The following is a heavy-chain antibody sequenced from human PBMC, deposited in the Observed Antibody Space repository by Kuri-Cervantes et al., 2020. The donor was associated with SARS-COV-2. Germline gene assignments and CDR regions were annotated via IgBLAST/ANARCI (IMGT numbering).Heavy chain of an antibody. Sequence: ASVKVSCKVSGYTLTELSMHWVRQAPGKGLEWMGGFDPEDGETIYAQKFQGRVTMTEDTSTDTAYMELSSLRSEDTAVYYCATTPPNYYYMDVWGKGTTVTVSS. CDR3: ATTPPNYYYMDV. CDR1: GYTLTELS. CDR2: FDPEDGET. V-gene: IGHV1-24*01. J-gene: IGHJ6*03.